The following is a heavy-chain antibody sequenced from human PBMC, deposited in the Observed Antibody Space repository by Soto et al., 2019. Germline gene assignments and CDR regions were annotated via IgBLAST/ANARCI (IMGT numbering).Heavy chain of an antibody. Sequence: SETLSLTCTVSGDSISSSYWNWIRQDPGKGLEWIGYTDDSGSTNYNPSLKSRVTISVDTSKNQFSLKLSSVTAADTAVYYCAAYDFWSGYYLDPWGQGTLVTVSS. V-gene: IGHV4-59*01. CDR3: AAYDFWSGYYLDP. CDR1: GDSISSSY. J-gene: IGHJ5*02. CDR2: TDDSGST. D-gene: IGHD3-3*01.